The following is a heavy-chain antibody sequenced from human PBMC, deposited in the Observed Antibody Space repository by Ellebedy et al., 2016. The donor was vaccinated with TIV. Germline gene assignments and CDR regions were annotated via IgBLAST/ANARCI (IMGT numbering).Heavy chain of an antibody. J-gene: IGHJ4*02. Sequence: GESLKISCVASGFTFSSYAMCWVRQAPGKGLEWVSTISDSGANTYFPDSVKGRFTISRDNSRNTVYLQMNNLRAEDTAVYYCTSPAVGHTTGCCRYYFDYWGLGTVVAVSS. V-gene: IGHV3-23*01. CDR1: GFTFSSYA. CDR2: ISDSGANT. D-gene: IGHD1-1*01. CDR3: TSPAVGHTTGCCRYYFDY.